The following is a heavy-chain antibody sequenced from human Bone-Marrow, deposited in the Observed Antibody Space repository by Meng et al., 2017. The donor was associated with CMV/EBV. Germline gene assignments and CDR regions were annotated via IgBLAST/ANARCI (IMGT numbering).Heavy chain of an antibody. V-gene: IGHV3-21*01. CDR1: GFTFSSYS. D-gene: IGHD2-2*01. Sequence: GESLKISCAASGFTFSSYSMNWVRQAPGKGLEWVSSISSSSSYIYYADSVKGRFTISRDNAKNSLYLQMNRLRAEDTAVYYCARGHCSSTSCYRYYYGMDVWGQGNTVTVSS. CDR2: ISSSSSYI. CDR3: ARGHCSSTSCYRYYYGMDV. J-gene: IGHJ6*02.